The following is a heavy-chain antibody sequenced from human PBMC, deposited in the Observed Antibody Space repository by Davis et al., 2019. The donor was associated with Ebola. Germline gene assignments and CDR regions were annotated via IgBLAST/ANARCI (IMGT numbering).Heavy chain of an antibody. CDR1: AGTFSSYA. CDR2: IIPILGIA. D-gene: IGHD3-22*01. CDR3: ASRREKYYDSREL. V-gene: IGHV1-69*04. Sequence: SVQVSCKASAGTFSSYAIICVRQAPGQGLEWMGRIIPILGIANYAQKFQGRVTITADKSTSTAYMELSSLRSEDTAVYYCASRREKYYDSRELWGQGTLVTVSS. J-gene: IGHJ4*02.